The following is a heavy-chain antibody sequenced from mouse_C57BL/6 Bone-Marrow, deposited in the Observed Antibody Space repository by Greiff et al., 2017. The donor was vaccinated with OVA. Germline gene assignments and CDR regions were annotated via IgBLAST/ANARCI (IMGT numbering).Heavy chain of an antibody. D-gene: IGHD3-2*02. CDR3: ARDGLRGDFGY. J-gene: IGHJ2*01. CDR1: GISITTGNYR. Sequence: EVKVIESGPGLVKPSQTVFLTCTVTGISITTGNYRWSWIRQFPGHKLEWIGYIYYSGTITYNPSLTSRTTITSDTPKNQFFLEMNSLTAEDTATYYCARDGLRGDFGYWGQGTTLTVSS. V-gene: IGHV3-5*01. CDR2: IYYSGTI.